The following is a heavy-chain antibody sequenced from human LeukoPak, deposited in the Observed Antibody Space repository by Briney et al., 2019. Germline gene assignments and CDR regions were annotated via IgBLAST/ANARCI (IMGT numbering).Heavy chain of an antibody. J-gene: IGHJ3*02. D-gene: IGHD3-10*01. V-gene: IGHV3-53*01. CDR3: AKWTGGDYYGSGSYTDDAFDI. CDR1: GFTVSSNY. Sequence: QPGGSLRLSCAASGFTVSSNYMSWVRQAPGKGLEWVSVIYSGGSTYYADSVKGRFTISRDNSKNTLYLQMNSLRAEDTAVYYCAKWTGGDYYGSGSYTDDAFDIWGQGTMVTVSS. CDR2: IYSGGST.